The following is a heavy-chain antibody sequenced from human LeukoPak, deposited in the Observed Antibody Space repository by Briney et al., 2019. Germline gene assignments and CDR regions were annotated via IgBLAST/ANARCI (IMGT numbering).Heavy chain of an antibody. Sequence: GGSLRLSCAASGFIFTDYWMYWVRQAPGRGLAWVANIKQDGSQIYFVDSMKGRFTISRDNGKNSLYLQMNSLRAEDTAVYHCARIGYSCSSFDYWGQGTLVTVSS. CDR3: ARIGYSCSSFDY. V-gene: IGHV3-7*01. J-gene: IGHJ4*02. CDR1: GFIFTDYW. CDR2: IKQDGSQI. D-gene: IGHD6-13*01.